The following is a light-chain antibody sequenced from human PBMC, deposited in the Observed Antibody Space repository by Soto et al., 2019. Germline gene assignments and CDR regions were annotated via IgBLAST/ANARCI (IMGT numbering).Light chain of an antibody. CDR2: STS. Sequence: DIQMTQSPSSLSASVGDRVTIICRASPGFRVGLGWYQKKPGKAPKRLIYSTSRLQSGVPSRFSGSGSGTEFTLTISSLQPEDFATYYCLQHNTFRWTFGQGTKVELK. CDR3: LQHNTFRWT. CDR1: PGFRVG. J-gene: IGKJ1*01. V-gene: IGKV1-17*01.